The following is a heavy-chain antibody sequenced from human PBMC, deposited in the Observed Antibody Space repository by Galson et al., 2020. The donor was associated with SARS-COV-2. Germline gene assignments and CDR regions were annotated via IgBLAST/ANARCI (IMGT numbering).Heavy chain of an antibody. CDR3: ASPYLAAASFFGGIDI. J-gene: IGHJ3*02. Sequence: GGSLKLSCAGSGFIFSDYEMNWVRHGPGKGLEWVSYISSSGTTIYYADSVKGRFTISRDNAKNSLYLQMTSLRAEDTAIYYCASPYLAAASFFGGIDIWGPGTMVTVSS. V-gene: IGHV3-48*03. D-gene: IGHD6-13*01. CDR2: ISSSGTTI. CDR1: GFIFSDYE.